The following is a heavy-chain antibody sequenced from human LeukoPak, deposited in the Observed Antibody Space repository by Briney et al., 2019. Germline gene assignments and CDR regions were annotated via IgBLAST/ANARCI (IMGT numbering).Heavy chain of an antibody. V-gene: IGHV4-59*01. CDR3: ARDSRDYCYDSSYFDY. J-gene: IGHJ4*02. Sequence: SETLSLTCTVSGGSISSYYWSWIRQPPGKGLEWIGYIYYSGSTNYNPSLKSRVTISVDTSKNQFSLKLSSVTAADTAVCYCARDSRDYCYDSSYFDYWGQGPLVTVSS. CDR1: GGSISSYY. CDR2: IYYSGST. D-gene: IGHD3-22*01.